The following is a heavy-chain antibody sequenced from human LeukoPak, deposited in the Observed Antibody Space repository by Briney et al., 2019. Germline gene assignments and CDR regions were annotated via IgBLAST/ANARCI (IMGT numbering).Heavy chain of an antibody. V-gene: IGHV1-8*03. CDR1: GYTFTSYD. CDR2: MNPNSGNT. J-gene: IGHJ6*02. Sequence: ASVRVSCKASGYTFTSYDINWVRQATGQGLEWMGWMNPNSGNTGYAQKFQGRVTITRNTSISTAYMELNSLRAEDTAVYYCARERGNGYVDVWGQGTTVTVSS. D-gene: IGHD1-1*01. CDR3: ARERGNGYVDV.